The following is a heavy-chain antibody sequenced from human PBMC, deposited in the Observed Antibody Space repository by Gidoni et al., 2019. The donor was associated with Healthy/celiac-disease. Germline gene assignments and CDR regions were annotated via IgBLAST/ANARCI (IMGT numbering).Heavy chain of an antibody. Sequence: EVQLVESGGGVVRPGGSLRLSCATSGFIFDDYGMSCVSGINWNGGSTNYADSVKGRFTISRDNVKNSLYLQMNSLRAEDTALYYCARGRTVTPGDDAFDIWGQGTMVTVSS. D-gene: IGHD4-17*01. CDR3: ARGRTVTPGDDAFDI. CDR2: INWNGGST. V-gene: IGHV3-20*04. CDR1: GFIFDDYG. J-gene: IGHJ3*02.